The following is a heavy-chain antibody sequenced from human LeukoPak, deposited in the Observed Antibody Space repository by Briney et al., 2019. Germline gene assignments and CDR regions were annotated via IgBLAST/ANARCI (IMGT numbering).Heavy chain of an antibody. V-gene: IGHV5-51*01. D-gene: IGHD3-3*01. J-gene: IGHJ3*02. CDR1: GYSFSSFW. Sequence: GESLKISCKGSGYSFSSFWIAWVRQMPGKGVEWMGIIFPGDSDTRYGTSFQDQVTTSIDKSINTAYMQWSSLKASDTDMYYCARREGNYDIWSGYHRDAFDIWGQGTMITVSS. CDR2: IFPGDSDT. CDR3: ARREGNYDIWSGYHRDAFDI.